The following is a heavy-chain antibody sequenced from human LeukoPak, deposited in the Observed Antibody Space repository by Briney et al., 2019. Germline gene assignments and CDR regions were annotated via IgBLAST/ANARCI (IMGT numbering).Heavy chain of an antibody. J-gene: IGHJ4*02. V-gene: IGHV3-11*01. CDR2: ISSSGSTI. Sequence: KPGGSLRLSCAASGFTFSDYYMSWIRQAPGKGLEWVPYISSSGSTIYYADSVKGRFTISRDNAKNSLYLQMNSLRAEDTAVYYCARDSSDYVWGSYRNNFDYWGQGTLVTVSS. D-gene: IGHD3-16*02. CDR1: GFTFSDYY. CDR3: ARDSSDYVWGSYRNNFDY.